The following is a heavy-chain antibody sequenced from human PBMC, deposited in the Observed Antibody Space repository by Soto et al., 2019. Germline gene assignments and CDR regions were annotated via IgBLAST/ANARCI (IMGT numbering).Heavy chain of an antibody. D-gene: IGHD2-8*02. CDR3: ARILVPNWFDP. J-gene: IGHJ5*02. Sequence: QVQLQESGPGLVKPSETLSLTCTVSGGSISSYYWSWIRQPPGKGLEWIGYIYYSGSTNYNPSLKRRVTISVDTSKNQFSLKLSSVTAADTAVYYCARILVPNWFDPWGQGTLVTVSS. CDR2: IYYSGST. V-gene: IGHV4-59*01. CDR1: GGSISSYY.